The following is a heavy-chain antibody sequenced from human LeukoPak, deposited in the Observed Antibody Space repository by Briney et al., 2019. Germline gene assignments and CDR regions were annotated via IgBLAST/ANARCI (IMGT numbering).Heavy chain of an antibody. CDR3: ARSRGGFGDYGSWFDP. D-gene: IGHD4-17*01. V-gene: IGHV4-38-2*02. CDR1: DYSISSSYY. CDR2: THNSGTT. J-gene: IGHJ5*02. Sequence: SETLSLTCTVSDYSISSSYYWGWIRQPPGKGLEWIGFTHNSGTTNYNPSLKSRVTMSLDTSKNQFSLKLASVTAADTAFYYCARSRGGFGDYGSWFDPWGQGTLVTVSS.